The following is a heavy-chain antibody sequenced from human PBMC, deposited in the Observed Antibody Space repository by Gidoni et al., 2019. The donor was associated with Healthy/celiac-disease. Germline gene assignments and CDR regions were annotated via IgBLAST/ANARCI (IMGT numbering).Heavy chain of an antibody. Sequence: QVQLVVSGGGVVQPGRSLRLSCAASGFTFSSYVMHWVGQAPGKGLEWVAVISDDGSNKDDADSVKGRFTISRDNSKNTLYLQMNSLRAEDTAVYYCAKDLGVIGGPYSSGWYPVLDYWGQGTLVTVSS. V-gene: IGHV3-30*18. CDR1: GFTFSSYV. J-gene: IGHJ4*02. CDR3: AKDLGVIGGPYSSGWYPVLDY. D-gene: IGHD6-19*01. CDR2: ISDDGSNK.